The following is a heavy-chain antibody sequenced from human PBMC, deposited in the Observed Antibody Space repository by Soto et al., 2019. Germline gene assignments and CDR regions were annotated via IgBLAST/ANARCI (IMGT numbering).Heavy chain of an antibody. CDR1: GFTFSSYG. D-gene: IGHD4-17*01. CDR2: ISYDASNK. J-gene: IGHJ4*02. V-gene: IGHV3-30*18. Sequence: GGSLRLSCAASGFTFSSYGMHWVRQAPGKGLEWVAVISYDASNKYYADSVKGRFTISRDNSKNTLYLQMNSLRAEDTALYYCAKERADYGDSVDYWGQGTLVTVSS. CDR3: AKERADYGDSVDY.